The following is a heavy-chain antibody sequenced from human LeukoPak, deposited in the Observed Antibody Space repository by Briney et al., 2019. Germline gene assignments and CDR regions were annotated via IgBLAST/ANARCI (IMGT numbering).Heavy chain of an antibody. D-gene: IGHD4-17*01. Sequence: GGSLRLSCAASGFTFSSYAMHWVRQAPGKGLEWVAVISYDGSNKYYADSVKGRFTISRDNSKNTLYLQMNSLRAEDTAVYYCASADYGDYVLGFDYWGQGTLVTV. CDR2: ISYDGSNK. CDR3: ASADYGDYVLGFDY. J-gene: IGHJ4*02. V-gene: IGHV3-30*04. CDR1: GFTFSSYA.